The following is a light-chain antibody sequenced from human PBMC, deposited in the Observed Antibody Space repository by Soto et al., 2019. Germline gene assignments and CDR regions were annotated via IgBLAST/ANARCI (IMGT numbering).Light chain of an antibody. CDR2: AAS. CDR3: QQSYSTPFT. J-gene: IGKJ3*01. V-gene: IGKV1-12*01. Sequence: DIQMTQSPSSVSASVGDRVTITCRASQDISSWVAWYQQKPGKAPNLLIYAASRLQSGVPSRFSGSGSGTDFTLTISSLQPADFATYYCQQSYSTPFTFGPGTKVDIK. CDR1: QDISSW.